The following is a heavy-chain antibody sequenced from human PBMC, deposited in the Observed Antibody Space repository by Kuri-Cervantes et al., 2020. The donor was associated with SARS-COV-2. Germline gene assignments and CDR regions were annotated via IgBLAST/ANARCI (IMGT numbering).Heavy chain of an antibody. CDR3: AAELVDAFDI. CDR2: ISYDGSNK. Sequence: GESLKISCAASGFTFSSYATHWVRQAPGKGLEWVAVISYDGSNKYYAGSVKGRFTISRDNSKNTLYLQMNSLRAEDTAVYYCAAELVDAFDIWGQGTMVTVSS. V-gene: IGHV3-30-3*01. CDR1: GFTFSSYA. J-gene: IGHJ3*02. D-gene: IGHD3-10*01.